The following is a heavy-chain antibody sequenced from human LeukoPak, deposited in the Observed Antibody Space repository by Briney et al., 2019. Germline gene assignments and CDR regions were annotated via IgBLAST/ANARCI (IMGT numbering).Heavy chain of an antibody. Sequence: ASVKVSCRASGFTFTNYYINWVRQASGQGLEWMGLVSAYNGNTNYAQGLQGRVTMTTDTSTTTAYLELRSLRSDDTAVYYCARGHTTMSLYFFDYWGQGTLVTVSS. CDR3: ARGHTTMSLYFFDY. V-gene: IGHV1-18*01. J-gene: IGHJ4*02. CDR1: GFTFTNYY. D-gene: IGHD5-18*01. CDR2: VSAYNGNT.